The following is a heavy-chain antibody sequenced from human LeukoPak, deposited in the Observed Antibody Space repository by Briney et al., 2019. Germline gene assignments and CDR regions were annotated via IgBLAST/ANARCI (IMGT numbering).Heavy chain of an antibody. D-gene: IGHD6-13*01. V-gene: IGHV4-34*01. Sequence: SETLSLTCTVSGGSISNKYWSWIRQPPGKGLEWIGEINHSGSTNYNPSLKSRVTISVDTSKNQFSLKLSSVTAADTAVYYCARHPYSSRRGWFDPWGQGTLVTVSS. CDR2: INHSGST. CDR1: GGSISNKY. J-gene: IGHJ5*02. CDR3: ARHPYSSRRGWFDP.